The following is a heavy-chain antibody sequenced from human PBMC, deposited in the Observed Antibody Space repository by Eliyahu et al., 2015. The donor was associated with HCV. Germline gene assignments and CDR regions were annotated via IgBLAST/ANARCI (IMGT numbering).Heavy chain of an antibody. V-gene: IGHV3-23*01. J-gene: IGHJ4*02. Sequence: EVQLLESGGGLVLPGGSLRLSCAASGFTFSRSAMSWVRQAPGKGLGWGSFITLSGDDTYYADSVKXRIIISRDNSKSTLYLQMNSLRSEDTAVYYCAKRDRQHYFDYWGLGTLVTVSS. CDR3: AKRDRQHYFDY. CDR1: GFTFSRSA. CDR2: ITLSGDDT. D-gene: IGHD2-15*01.